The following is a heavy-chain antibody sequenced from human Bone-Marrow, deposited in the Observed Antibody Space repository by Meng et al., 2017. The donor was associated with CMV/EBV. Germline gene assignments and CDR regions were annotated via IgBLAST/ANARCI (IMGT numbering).Heavy chain of an antibody. J-gene: IGHJ4*02. CDR1: GFTVSSNE. Sequence: GGSLRLSCAASGFTVSSNEMSWVRQAPGKGLEWVSSISGGSTYYADSVKGRFTISRDNAKNSLYLQMNSLRAEDTAVYYCARYEGSSTSSTPYYFDYWGQGKLVTVSS. V-gene: IGHV3-38-3*01. CDR2: ISGGST. CDR3: ARYEGSSTSSTPYYFDY. D-gene: IGHD2-2*01.